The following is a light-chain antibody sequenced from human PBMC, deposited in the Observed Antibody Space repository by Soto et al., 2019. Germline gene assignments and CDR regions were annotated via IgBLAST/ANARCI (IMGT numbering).Light chain of an antibody. Sequence: DIGITHSPSSLSASVGDRVTITCRTSQSVSIYVNWYQQKPGKAPILLIYASSSLQSGVPSRFSGSGSGTDFTLTISSLEPEDFATYYCQQSYSTPTFGQGTK. V-gene: IGKV1-39*01. CDR2: ASS. J-gene: IGKJ2*01. CDR1: QSVSIY. CDR3: QQSYSTPT.